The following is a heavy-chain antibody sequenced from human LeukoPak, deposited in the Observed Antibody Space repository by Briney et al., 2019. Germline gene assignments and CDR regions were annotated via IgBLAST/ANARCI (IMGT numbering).Heavy chain of an antibody. CDR2: IYSDGST. CDR3: ARFTMLDAFDI. CDR1: GFTVSSNY. J-gene: IGHJ3*02. D-gene: IGHD3-10*01. V-gene: IGHV3-53*01. Sequence: GGSLRLSCAASGFTVSSNYMTWVRQAPGEGLEWLSVIYSDGSTYYADSVKGRFTISRDNSKNTLYLQMNSLRAEDTAVYYCARFTMLDAFDIWGQGTMVTVSS.